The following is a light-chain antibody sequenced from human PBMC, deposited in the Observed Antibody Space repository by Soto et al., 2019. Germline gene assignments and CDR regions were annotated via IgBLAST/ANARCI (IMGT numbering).Light chain of an antibody. V-gene: IGLV1-51*02. Sequence: QSVLTQPPSVSAAPGQTVTISCSGSSSNIGNNYVSWYQQLPGTAPKLLISLNNERPSGIPGRFSGSKSGASATLDITGLQTGDEADYYCGTWDNSLSGWVFGGGTKLTVL. CDR2: LNN. CDR1: SSNIGNNY. J-gene: IGLJ3*02. CDR3: GTWDNSLSGWV.